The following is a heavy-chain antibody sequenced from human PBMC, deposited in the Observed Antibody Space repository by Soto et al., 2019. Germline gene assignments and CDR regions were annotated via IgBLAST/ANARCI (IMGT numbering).Heavy chain of an antibody. CDR1: GFTFSSYG. D-gene: IGHD3-9*01. CDR3: AKDRYDILTGYCDY. Sequence: GGSLRLSCAASGFTFSSYGMHWVRQAPGKGLEWVAVISYDGSNKYYADSVKGRFTISRDNSKSTLYLQMNSLRAEDTAVYYCAKDRYDILTGYCDYWGQGTLVTVSS. V-gene: IGHV3-30*18. CDR2: ISYDGSNK. J-gene: IGHJ4*02.